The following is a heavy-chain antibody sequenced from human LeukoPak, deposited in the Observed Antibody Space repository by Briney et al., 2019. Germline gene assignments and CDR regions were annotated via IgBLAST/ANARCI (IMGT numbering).Heavy chain of an antibody. Sequence: GGSLRLSCAASGFTFSSYSMNWVRQAPGKGLEWVSSISSSSSYIYYADSVKGRFTISRDNAKDSLYLQMNSLRAEDTAVYYCAKDTAYYYDSSGYSDYWGQGTLVTVSS. V-gene: IGHV3-21*01. D-gene: IGHD3-22*01. CDR2: ISSSSSYI. J-gene: IGHJ4*02. CDR1: GFTFSSYS. CDR3: AKDTAYYYDSSGYSDY.